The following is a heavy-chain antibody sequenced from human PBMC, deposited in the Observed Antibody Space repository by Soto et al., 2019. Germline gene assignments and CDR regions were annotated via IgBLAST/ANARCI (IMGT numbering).Heavy chain of an antibody. CDR2: TSGSGGST. D-gene: IGHD5-12*01. J-gene: IGHJ3*01. CDR3: AKDQVDVVATSKDAFDV. V-gene: IGHV3-23*01. Sequence: EVQLLESGGGLVQPGGSLRLSCAASGFTFSSCVMTWVRQAPGKGLEWVSATSGSGGSTYYADSVKGRFTISRDNSKNTLYLQMNSLRAEDTAVYYCAKDQVDVVATSKDAFDVWGQGTMVAVSS. CDR1: GFTFSSCV.